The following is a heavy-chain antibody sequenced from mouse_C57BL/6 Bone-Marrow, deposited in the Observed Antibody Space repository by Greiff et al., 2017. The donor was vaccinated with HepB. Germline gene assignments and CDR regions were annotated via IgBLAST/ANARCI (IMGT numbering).Heavy chain of an antibody. CDR2: IDPEDGDT. D-gene: IGHD1-1*01. J-gene: IGHJ4*01. CDR1: GFNIKDYY. Sequence: EVKVVESGAELVRPGASVKLSCTASGFNIKDYYMHWVKQRPEQGLEWIGRIDPEDGDTEYAPKFPGKATMTADTSSNTAYLQLSSLTSEDTAVYYCTTDYYGSSYRYYAMDYWGQGTSVTVSS. CDR3: TTDYYGSSYRYYAMDY. V-gene: IGHV14-1*01.